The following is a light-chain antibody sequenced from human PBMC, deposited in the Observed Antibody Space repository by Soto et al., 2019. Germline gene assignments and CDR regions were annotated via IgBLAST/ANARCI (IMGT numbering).Light chain of an antibody. J-gene: IGKJ1*01. CDR2: TAS. Sequence: DIQMTQSPSTLSGSVGDRVTLTCRASQTISSWLAWYQQKPGKAPKLLIYTASSLQSGVPSRFSGSGSGTDFTLTISSLQPEDFATYYCQQSYNSPPWTFGQGTKVDI. V-gene: IGKV1-39*01. CDR3: QQSYNSPPWT. CDR1: QTISSW.